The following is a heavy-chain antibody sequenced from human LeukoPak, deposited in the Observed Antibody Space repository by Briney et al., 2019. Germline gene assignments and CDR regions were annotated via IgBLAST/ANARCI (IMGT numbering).Heavy chain of an antibody. J-gene: IGHJ4*02. CDR1: GYTFTSYG. V-gene: IGHV1-18*04. Sequence: ASVKVSCKASGYTFTSYGISWVRQAPGQGLEWMGWISAYNGNTNYAQKFQGRVTMTTDTSTSTAYMELRSLRSDDTAVYYCARRYCSSTSCHVDYWGQGTLVTVSS. CDR3: ARRYCSSTSCHVDY. CDR2: ISAYNGNT. D-gene: IGHD2-2*01.